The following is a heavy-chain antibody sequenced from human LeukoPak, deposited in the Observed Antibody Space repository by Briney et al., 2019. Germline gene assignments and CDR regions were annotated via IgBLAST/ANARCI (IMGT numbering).Heavy chain of an antibody. CDR3: ARDARGWTHYFDY. Sequence: GGSLRLSCAASGFTFSSYSMNWVRQAPGKGLEWVSSISSSSSYIYYADSVKGRFTISRDNAKNSLYLQMNSLRAEDTAVYYCARDARGWTHYFDYWGQGTLVTVSS. CDR2: ISSSSSYI. J-gene: IGHJ4*02. V-gene: IGHV3-21*01. D-gene: IGHD6-19*01. CDR1: GFTFSSYS.